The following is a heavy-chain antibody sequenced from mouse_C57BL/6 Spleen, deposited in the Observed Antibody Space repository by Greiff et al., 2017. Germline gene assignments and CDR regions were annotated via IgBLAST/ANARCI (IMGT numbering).Heavy chain of an antibody. Sequence: QVQLKQPGAELVRPGSSVKLSCKASGYTFTSYWMDWVKQRPGQGLEWIGNIYPSDSETHYNQKFKDKATLTVDKSSSTAYMQLSSLTSEDSAVYYCARGGDSNYGFAYWGQGTLVTVSA. CDR1: GYTFTSYW. D-gene: IGHD2-5*01. CDR2: IYPSDSET. V-gene: IGHV1-61*01. J-gene: IGHJ3*01. CDR3: ARGGDSNYGFAY.